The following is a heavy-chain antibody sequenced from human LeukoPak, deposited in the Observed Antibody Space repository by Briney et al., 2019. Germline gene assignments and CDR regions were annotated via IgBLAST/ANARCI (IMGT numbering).Heavy chain of an antibody. J-gene: IGHJ2*01. V-gene: IGHV4-4*07. D-gene: IGHD6-6*01. CDR3: ARTSIAAEYWYFDL. CDR2: IYTSGST. Sequence: RPSETLSLTCTVSGGSISSYYWSWIRQPAGKGLEWIGRIYTSGSTNYNPSLKSRVTMSVDTSKNQFSLKPSSVTAADTAVYYCARTSIAAEYWYFDLWGRGTLVTVSS. CDR1: GGSISSYY.